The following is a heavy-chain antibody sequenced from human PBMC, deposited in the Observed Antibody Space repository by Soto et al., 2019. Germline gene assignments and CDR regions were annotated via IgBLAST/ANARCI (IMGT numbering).Heavy chain of an antibody. CDR1: GGTFGAYA. CDR2: IIPIFGTA. Sequence: QVQLVQSGAEVKKPGSSVKVSCKASGGTFGAYAINWVRQAPGQGLEWMGGIIPIFGTANYARKFQVRGILSADESTNTAFMELNSLRSEDTAVDYCARVVSGSTRNYYYYGFDVWGQGTTVAVTS. J-gene: IGHJ6*02. CDR3: ARVVSGSTRNYYYYGFDV. D-gene: IGHD2-15*01. V-gene: IGHV1-69*01.